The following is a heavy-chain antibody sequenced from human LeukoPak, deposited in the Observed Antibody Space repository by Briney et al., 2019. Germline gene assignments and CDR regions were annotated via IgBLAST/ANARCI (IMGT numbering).Heavy chain of an antibody. CDR1: GFTFSSYW. Sequence: PGGSLRLSCAASGFTFSSYWMSWVRQAPGKGLEWVANIKQDGSEKYYVDSVKGRFTISRDNAKNSLYLQMNSLRAEDTAVYYCARAATAHTNWFDPWGQGTLVTVSS. D-gene: IGHD6-13*01. CDR2: IKQDGSEK. V-gene: IGHV3-7*01. J-gene: IGHJ5*02. CDR3: ARAATAHTNWFDP.